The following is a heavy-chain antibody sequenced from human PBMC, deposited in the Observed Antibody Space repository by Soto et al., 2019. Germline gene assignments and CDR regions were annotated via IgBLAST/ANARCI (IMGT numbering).Heavy chain of an antibody. CDR2: INHSGST. J-gene: IGHJ4*02. CDR3: ARGLPPVAYCGGDCYTGIDY. V-gene: IGHV4-34*01. D-gene: IGHD2-21*02. CDR1: CGSFIGYY. Sequence: KTSETLSLTCAFYCGSFIGYYWSWIRQPPGKGLEWIGEINHSGSTNYNPSLKSRVTISVDTSKNQFSLKLSSVTAADTAVYYCARGLPPVAYCGGDCYTGIDYWGQGTLVTVS.